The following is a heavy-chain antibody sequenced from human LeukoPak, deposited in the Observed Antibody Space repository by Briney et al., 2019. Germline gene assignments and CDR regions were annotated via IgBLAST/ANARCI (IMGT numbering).Heavy chain of an antibody. J-gene: IGHJ4*02. CDR3: ARGTTIFGVVIIASY. CDR1: GGTFISYT. CDR2: IIPMLGIA. D-gene: IGHD3-3*01. Sequence: GASVKDSCKASGGTFISYTISWVRQAPGQGLEWMGRIIPMLGIANYAQKFQGRVTITADKSTSSAYLELSSLRFEDTAVYYCARGTTIFGVVIIASYWGQGTLVTVSS. V-gene: IGHV1-69*02.